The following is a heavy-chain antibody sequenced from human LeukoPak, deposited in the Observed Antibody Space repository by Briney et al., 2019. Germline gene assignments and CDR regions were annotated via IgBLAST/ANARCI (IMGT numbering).Heavy chain of an antibody. D-gene: IGHD3-9*01. J-gene: IGHJ4*02. CDR3: ARGGDGGILTGLVFDY. CDR1: GYRFTSYG. CDR2: ISAYNGNT. Sequence: ASVKVSCKAPGYRFTSYGISWVRQAPGQGLEWMGWISAYNGNTNYAQKLQGRVTMTTDTSTSTAYMELRSLRSDDTAVYYCARGGDGGILTGLVFDYWGQGTLVTVSS. V-gene: IGHV1-18*01.